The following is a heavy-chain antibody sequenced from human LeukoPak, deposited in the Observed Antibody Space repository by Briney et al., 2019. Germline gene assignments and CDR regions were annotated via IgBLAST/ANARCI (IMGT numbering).Heavy chain of an antibody. CDR2: IDRDGSRI. J-gene: IGHJ4*02. Sequence: GGSLRLSCAVSGFTFSSYWMHWVRQAPGKGLVWVSRIDRDGSRINYADSVKGRSTISRDNGKNTLFLQMNSLRAEDAAVYYCVRGNDYGGPHYWGQGTLVTVSS. D-gene: IGHD4-23*01. V-gene: IGHV3-74*01. CDR1: GFTFSSYW. CDR3: VRGNDYGGPHY.